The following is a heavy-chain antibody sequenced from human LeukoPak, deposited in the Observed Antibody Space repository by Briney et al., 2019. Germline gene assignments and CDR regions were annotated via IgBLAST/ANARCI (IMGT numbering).Heavy chain of an antibody. Sequence: ASVKVSCKASGYTFTGYHLHWVRQAPGQGLEWMGWINPNNGGSYYAQTFKGRVTMTRDTSISTAYMEVRRLRSDDTAIYYCARHVAASVWFDPWGQGTLVTVSS. CDR3: ARHVAASVWFDP. CDR2: INPNNGGS. V-gene: IGHV1-2*02. J-gene: IGHJ5*02. CDR1: GYTFTGYH. D-gene: IGHD2-21*01.